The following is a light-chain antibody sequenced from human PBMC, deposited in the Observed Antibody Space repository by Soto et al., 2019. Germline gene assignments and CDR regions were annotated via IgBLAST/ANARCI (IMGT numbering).Light chain of an antibody. CDR3: VLYMGSGIWG. V-gene: IGLV8-61*01. Sequence: QTVVTQEPSFSVSPGGTVTLTCGLSSGSVSTSYYPSWYQQTPGQAPRTLIYNTNTRSSGVPDRFSGSILGNKAALTITGAQSDDESDYYCVLYMGSGIWGFGGGTKLTVL. CDR2: NTN. J-gene: IGLJ2*01. CDR1: SGSVSTSYY.